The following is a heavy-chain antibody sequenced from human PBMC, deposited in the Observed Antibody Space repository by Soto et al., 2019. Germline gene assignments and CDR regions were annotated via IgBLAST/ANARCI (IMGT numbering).Heavy chain of an antibody. CDR2: IKSKTDGGTT. Sequence: PGGSLRLSCAASGFTFSNAWMSWVRQAPGKGLEWVGRIKSKTDGGTTDYAAPVKGRFTISRDDSKNTLYLQMNSLKTEDTAVYYCTTRITIFGVVISDYWGQGTLVTVSS. CDR3: TTRITIFGVVISDY. V-gene: IGHV3-15*01. CDR1: GFTFSNAW. D-gene: IGHD3-3*01. J-gene: IGHJ4*02.